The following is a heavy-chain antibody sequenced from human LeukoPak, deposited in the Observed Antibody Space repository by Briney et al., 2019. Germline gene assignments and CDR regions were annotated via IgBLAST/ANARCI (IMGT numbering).Heavy chain of an antibody. V-gene: IGHV3-23*01. Sequence: GGSLRLSCAVSGITLSNYGMSWVRQAPGKGLEWVAGISDSGGNTKYADSVKGRFTISRDNAKNSLYLQMNSLRAEDTAVYYCAREGLYYYDSTGIFDYWGQGTLVTVSS. CDR1: GITLSNYG. D-gene: IGHD3-22*01. CDR2: ISDSGGNT. CDR3: AREGLYYYDSTGIFDY. J-gene: IGHJ4*02.